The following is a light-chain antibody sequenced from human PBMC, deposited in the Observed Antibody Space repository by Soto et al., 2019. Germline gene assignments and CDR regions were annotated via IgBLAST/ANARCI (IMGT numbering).Light chain of an antibody. V-gene: IGLV2-14*01. Sequence: QSALTQPASVSGSPGQSITISCTGTSSDVGGYNYVSWYQQHPGKAPKLMIYDVSNRPSGVSNRFSGSKSGNTASLTISGRQAEDEADYYFSSYTSSSTLDVVFGAGTQLTVL. CDR2: DVS. J-gene: IGLJ2*01. CDR3: SSYTSSSTLDVV. CDR1: SSDVGGYNY.